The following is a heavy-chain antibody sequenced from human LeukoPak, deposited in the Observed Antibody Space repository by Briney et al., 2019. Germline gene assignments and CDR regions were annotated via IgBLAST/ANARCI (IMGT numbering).Heavy chain of an antibody. CDR3: ARVSEWELLDFDY. Sequence: PGGSLRLSCAASGFTFSSYSMNWVRQAPGKGLEWVSSISSSSSYIYYADSVKGRFTISRDNAKNSLYLQMNSLRAEDTAAYYCARVSEWELLDFDYWGQGTLVTVSS. CDR1: GFTFSSYS. D-gene: IGHD1-26*01. V-gene: IGHV3-21*01. CDR2: ISSSSSYI. J-gene: IGHJ4*02.